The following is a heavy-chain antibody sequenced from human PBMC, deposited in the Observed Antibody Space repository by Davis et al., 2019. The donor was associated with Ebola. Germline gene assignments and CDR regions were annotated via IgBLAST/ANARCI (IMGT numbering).Heavy chain of an antibody. CDR1: GGSINIRSYY. Sequence: SETLSLTCTVSGGSINIRSYYWGWIRQPPGKGLEWIGSVHHSGRTYYTPSLKSRLTISIDTSKNQFSLKLTSVTAADTSVYYCATSNWFDPWGQGTLVTVSS. CDR2: VHHSGRT. J-gene: IGHJ5*02. CDR3: ATSNWFDP. V-gene: IGHV4-39*01.